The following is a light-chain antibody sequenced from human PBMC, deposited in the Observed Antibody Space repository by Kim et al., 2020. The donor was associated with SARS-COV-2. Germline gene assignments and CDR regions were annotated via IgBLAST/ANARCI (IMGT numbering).Light chain of an antibody. CDR1: SSDVGGYNY. J-gene: IGLJ3*02. Sequence: SPGQSVTISCTGTSSDVGGYNYVSWYQQHPGKAPKLMIYEVSKWPSGVPDRFSGSKSGNTASLTVSGLQAEDEADYYCSSYAGSKVFGGGTQLTVL. CDR2: EVS. V-gene: IGLV2-8*01. CDR3: SSYAGSKV.